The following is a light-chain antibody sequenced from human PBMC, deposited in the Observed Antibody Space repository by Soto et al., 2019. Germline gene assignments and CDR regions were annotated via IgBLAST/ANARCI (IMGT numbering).Light chain of an antibody. CDR1: NIGSKS. Sequence: SYELTQPPSGSVAPRPTARITCGGTNIGSKSVHWYQQQPGQAPLLVVYDDSDRPSGIPERFAGSNSGNTATLTISRVEAGDEADYYCQVWDSSSYHVVFGGGTQLTVL. CDR2: DDS. CDR3: QVWDSSSYHVV. J-gene: IGLJ2*01. V-gene: IGLV3-21*02.